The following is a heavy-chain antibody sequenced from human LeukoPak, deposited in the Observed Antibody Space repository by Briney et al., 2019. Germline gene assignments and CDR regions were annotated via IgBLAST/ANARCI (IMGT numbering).Heavy chain of an antibody. CDR2: IYSGGRT. D-gene: IGHD6-13*01. CDR1: GFTVSNNY. V-gene: IGHV3-53*01. J-gene: IGHJ4*02. CDR3: AGGLAAAGVPFDY. Sequence: PGGSLRLSCAASGFTVSNNYKTWVRQAPGKGLEWVSIIYSGGRTYYADSVKGRFTISRDNSKNTLYVQMNSLRVEDTAVYYCAGGLAAAGVPFDYWGQGTLVAVSS.